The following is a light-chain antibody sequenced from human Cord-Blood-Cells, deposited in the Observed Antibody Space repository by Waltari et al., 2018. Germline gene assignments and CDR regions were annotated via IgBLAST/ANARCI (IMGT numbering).Light chain of an antibody. CDR3: QQYYSTPLT. V-gene: IGKV4-1*01. Sequence: IVLTQSPASLAVSLGARATIICTSSQSVLYSSNNKNYLAWYQQKPGQPPKLLMYWASTRESGVPDRFSGSGSGTDFTLTISSLQAEDVAVYYCQQYYSTPLTFGGGTKVEIK. J-gene: IGKJ4*01. CDR2: WAS. CDR1: QSVLYSSNNKNY.